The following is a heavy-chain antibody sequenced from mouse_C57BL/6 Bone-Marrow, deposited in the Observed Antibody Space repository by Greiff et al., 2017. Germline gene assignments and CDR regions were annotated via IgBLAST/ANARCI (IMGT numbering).Heavy chain of an antibody. V-gene: IGHV1-55*01. D-gene: IGHD1-1*01. CDR1: GYTFTSYW. CDR2: IYPGSGST. CDR3: ARGVSNYGSSYFDY. J-gene: IGHJ2*01. Sequence: QVQLKQPGAELVKPGASVKMSCKASGYTFTSYWITWVKQSPGQGLEWIGDIYPGSGSTNYNEKFKSKVTLTVDTSSSTAYMQLSSLTSEDSAVYYYARGVSNYGSSYFDYWGQGTTLTVSS.